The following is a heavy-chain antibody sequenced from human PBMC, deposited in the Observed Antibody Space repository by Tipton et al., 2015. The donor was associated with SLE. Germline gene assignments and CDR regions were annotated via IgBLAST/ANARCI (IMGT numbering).Heavy chain of an antibody. V-gene: IGHV3-23*01. D-gene: IGHD3-22*01. CDR1: GFTFSNFA. J-gene: IGHJ3*02. CDR3: AKAQGMIVPNDAFDI. Sequence: SLRLSCAASGFTFSNFAINWVRQAPGKGLEWGSGISGSSGGGRTYYADSVKGRFTISRDNSKNTLFLQMNSLRAEDTALYYCAKAQGMIVPNDAFDICGQGTMVTVSS. CDR2: ISGSSGGGRT.